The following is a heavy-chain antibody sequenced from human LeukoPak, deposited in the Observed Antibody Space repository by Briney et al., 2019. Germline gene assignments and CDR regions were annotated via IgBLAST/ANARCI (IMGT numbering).Heavy chain of an antibody. J-gene: IGHJ4*02. CDR2: IYYSGST. D-gene: IGHD2-2*01. Sequence: SETLSLTCTVSGGSISSNYWSWIRQPPGRGLEWIGYIYYSGSTNYNPSLKSRVTISVDTSKNQFSLKLSSVTAADTAVYYCARGGIVVPAANFDYWGQGTLVTVSS. CDR1: GGSISSNY. CDR3: ARGGIVVPAANFDY. V-gene: IGHV4-59*01.